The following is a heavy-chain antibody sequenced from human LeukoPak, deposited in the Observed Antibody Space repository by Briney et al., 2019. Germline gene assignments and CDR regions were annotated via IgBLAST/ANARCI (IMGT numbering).Heavy chain of an antibody. CDR2: INHSGST. D-gene: IGHD5-18*01. CDR3: ARSYSYGYHDY. J-gene: IGHJ4*02. V-gene: IGHV4-34*01. Sequence: NASETLSLTCAVYGGSFSGYYWSWIRQPPGKGLEWIGEINHSGSTNYNPSLKSRVTISVDTSKNQFSLKLSSVTAADTAVYYCARSYSYGYHDYWGQGTLVTVSS. CDR1: GGSFSGYY.